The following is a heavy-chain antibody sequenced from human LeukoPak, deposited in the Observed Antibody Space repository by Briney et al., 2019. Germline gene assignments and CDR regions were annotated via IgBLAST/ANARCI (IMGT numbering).Heavy chain of an antibody. V-gene: IGHV4-34*10. CDR2: INHSGST. D-gene: IGHD3-9*01. Sequence: PSETLSLTCAVYGGSFSGYYWSWIRQPPGKGLEWIGEINHSGSTNYSPSLQSRVTMSLDTSKSQFYLRLTSVTAADTALYYCAKTKLDWLLFDFWGQGILVTVSS. J-gene: IGHJ4*02. CDR3: AKTKLDWLLFDF. CDR1: GGSFSGYY.